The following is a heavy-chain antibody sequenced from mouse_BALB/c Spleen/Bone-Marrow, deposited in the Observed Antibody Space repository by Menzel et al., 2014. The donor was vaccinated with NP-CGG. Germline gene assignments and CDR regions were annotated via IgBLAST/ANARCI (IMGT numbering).Heavy chain of an antibody. CDR1: GYSFTSYW. CDR3: ARWGRLPDY. V-gene: IGHV1S74*01. D-gene: IGHD1-2*01. Sequence: QVQLQQSGPQLVRPGASVKISCKASGYSFTSYWMHWVKQRPGQGLEWIGMIDPSDSETRLNQKFKDKATLTVDKSSSTAYMQLSSPTSEGSTFYYCARWGRLPDYWGQGTTLTVSS. CDR2: IDPSDSET. J-gene: IGHJ2*01.